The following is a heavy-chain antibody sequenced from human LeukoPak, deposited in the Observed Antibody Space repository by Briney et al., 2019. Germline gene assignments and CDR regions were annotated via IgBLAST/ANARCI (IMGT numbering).Heavy chain of an antibody. Sequence: GRSLRLSCAASGFTFSSYAMHWVRQAPGKGLEWVAVISYDGSNKYYADSVKGRFTTSRDNSKNTLYLQMNSLRTEDTAVYYCARDGYDLDTPMVSTIFDCWGQGTLVTVSS. D-gene: IGHD5-18*01. J-gene: IGHJ4*02. V-gene: IGHV3-30-3*01. CDR2: ISYDGSNK. CDR1: GFTFSSYA. CDR3: ARDGYDLDTPMVSTIFDC.